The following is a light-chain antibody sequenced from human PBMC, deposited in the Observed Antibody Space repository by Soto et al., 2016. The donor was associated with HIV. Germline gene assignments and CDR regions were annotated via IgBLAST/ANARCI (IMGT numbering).Light chain of an antibody. J-gene: IGKJ1*01. CDR1: QSISSY. Sequence: XIQMTQSPSSLSASVGDRVTITCRASQSISSYLNWYQQKPGKAPKLLIYATSSLKSGSHQSSAAVGLRQISLSPSAACSLKILQLYYCQQYNSYSTFGQGTKVEIK. CDR2: ATS. V-gene: IGKV1-39*01. CDR3: QQYNSYST.